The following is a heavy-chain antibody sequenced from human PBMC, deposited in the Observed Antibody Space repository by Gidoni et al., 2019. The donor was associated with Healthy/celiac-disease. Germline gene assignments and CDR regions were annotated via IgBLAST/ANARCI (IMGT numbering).Heavy chain of an antibody. Sequence: QVQLVQSGAEVKKPGSSVKVSCKAFEDTFRSYGISWVRQAPGQGLEWVGGIVPVFGTVNYAQKFRGRVTITADESTSTAYMELNSLRSEDTAVYYCARDDIAVAGSDFDYWGQGTLVTVSS. CDR1: EDTFRSYG. D-gene: IGHD6-13*01. V-gene: IGHV1-69*01. CDR3: ARDDIAVAGSDFDY. J-gene: IGHJ4*02. CDR2: IVPVFGTV.